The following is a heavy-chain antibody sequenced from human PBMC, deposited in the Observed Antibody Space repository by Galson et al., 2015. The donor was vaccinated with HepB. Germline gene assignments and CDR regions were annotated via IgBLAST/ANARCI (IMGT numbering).Heavy chain of an antibody. V-gene: IGHV1-69*06. J-gene: IGHJ4*02. CDR2: IIPIFGTA. Sequence: SVKVSCKASGGTFSSYAISWVRQAPGQGLEWMGGIIPIFGTANYAQKFQGRVTTTADKSTSTAYMELSSLRSEDTAVYYCESKEYSSGWYYFDYWGKGTLVTVSS. D-gene: IGHD6-19*01. CDR3: ESKEYSSGWYYFDY. CDR1: GGTFSSYA.